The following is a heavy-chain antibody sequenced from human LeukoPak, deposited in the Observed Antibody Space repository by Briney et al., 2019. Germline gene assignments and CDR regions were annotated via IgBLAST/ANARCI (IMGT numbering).Heavy chain of an antibody. CDR1: GNSFGDYY. V-gene: IGHV4-4*07. J-gene: IGHJ5*02. CDR3: TRDTGTTGEVKFDP. Sequence: PSQTLSLTCTVSGNSFGDYYWSWIRQPAGKGLEWIGRIYTSGSTTYNPSLKSRVTMSVDTSKSQFSLNLMSVTAADTAVYYCTRDTGTTGEVKFDPWGQGTLVTVSS. D-gene: IGHD4-17*01. CDR2: IYTSGST.